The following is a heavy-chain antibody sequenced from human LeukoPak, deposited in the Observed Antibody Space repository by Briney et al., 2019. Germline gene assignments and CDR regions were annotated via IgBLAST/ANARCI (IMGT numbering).Heavy chain of an antibody. CDR3: ARGRGSSWDFDY. CDR2: IYPGDSDT. J-gene: IGHJ4*02. D-gene: IGHD6-13*01. Sequence: GESLKISCKGSGYSFTSYWIGWWLQMPGNGLEWMGIIYPGDSDTRYSPSFQGQVTISADKSISTASLQWSSLKASDTAMYYGARGRGSSWDFDYWGQGTLVTVSS. CDR1: GYSFTSYW. V-gene: IGHV5-51*01.